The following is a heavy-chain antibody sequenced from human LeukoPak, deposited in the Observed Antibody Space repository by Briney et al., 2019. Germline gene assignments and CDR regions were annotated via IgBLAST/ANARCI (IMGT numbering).Heavy chain of an antibody. Sequence: GGSLRLSCAASGFTFSSYAMSWVRQAPGKGLEWVSAISGSGGSTYYADSVKGRFTISRDNSKNTLYLQMNSLRAEDTAVYYCAWSNYYGSGSYYYDFDYWGQGTLVTVSS. CDR1: GFTFSSYA. CDR3: AWSNYYGSGSYYYDFDY. J-gene: IGHJ4*02. CDR2: ISGSGGST. D-gene: IGHD3-10*01. V-gene: IGHV3-23*01.